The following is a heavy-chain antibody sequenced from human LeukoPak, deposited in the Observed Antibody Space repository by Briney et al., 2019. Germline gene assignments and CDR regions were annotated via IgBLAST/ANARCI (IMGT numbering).Heavy chain of an antibody. Sequence: SETLSLTCTVSGGSISSSSYYWGSIRQPPGKGLEWIGSIYYSGSTYYNPSLKSRVTISVDTSKTQFSLKLSSVTAADTAVYYCASQGRDSTLFDPWGQGTLVSVSS. V-gene: IGHV4-39*07. J-gene: IGHJ5*02. D-gene: IGHD2-21*01. CDR1: GGSISSSSYY. CDR3: ASQGRDSTLFDP. CDR2: IYYSGST.